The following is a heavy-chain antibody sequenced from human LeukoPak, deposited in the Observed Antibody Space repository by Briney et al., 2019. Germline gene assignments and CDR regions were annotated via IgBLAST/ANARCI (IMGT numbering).Heavy chain of an antibody. CDR2: INPSGGSA. J-gene: IGHJ5*02. Sequence: ASVKVSCKASGYTFTSYYMHWVRQAPGQGLEWMGIINPSGGSATYAQKFQGRVTMTMDTSTSTVYMDLSSLRSKETAVYYCVRDSSSSSLADPWGQGTLVTVSS. CDR3: VRDSSSSSLADP. V-gene: IGHV1-46*01. CDR1: GYTFTSYY. D-gene: IGHD2-2*01.